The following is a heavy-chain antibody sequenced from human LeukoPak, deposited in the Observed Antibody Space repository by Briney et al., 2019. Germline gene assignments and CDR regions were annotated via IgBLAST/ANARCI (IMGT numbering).Heavy chain of an antibody. V-gene: IGHV1-18*01. D-gene: IGHD3-10*01. CDR2: ISAYNGNT. J-gene: IGHJ4*02. CDR1: GGTFSSYA. Sequence: ASVTVSCKASGGTFSSYAISWVRQAPGQGLEWMGWISAYNGNTNYAQKLQGRVTMTTDTSTNTAYMELRSLRSDDTAVYYCARGTYYDYWGQGTLVTVSS. CDR3: ARGTYYDY.